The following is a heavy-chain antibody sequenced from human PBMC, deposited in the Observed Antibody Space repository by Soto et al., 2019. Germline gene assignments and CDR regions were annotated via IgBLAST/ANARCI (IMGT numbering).Heavy chain of an antibody. D-gene: IGHD3-10*01. CDR2: MYYYGST. CDR3: ARRRSSGEPYYFDD. J-gene: IGHJ4*02. V-gene: IGHV4-59*08. Sequence: PPDTLSLTCSGSGASISRYYCSWLRQPPGKGLEWIGYMYYYGSTNYNPSLKSRVTISVDTSNNQSSLKLSSVTAADTAVYYCARRRSSGEPYYFDDWGQGTPVTVSS. CDR1: GASISRYY.